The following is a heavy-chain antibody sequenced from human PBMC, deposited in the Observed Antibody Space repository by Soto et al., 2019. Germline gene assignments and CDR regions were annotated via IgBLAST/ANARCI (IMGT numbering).Heavy chain of an antibody. CDR1: GFTVSSNY. Sequence: EVQLVESGGGLVQPGESLRLSCAASGFTVSSNYMRWVRQAPGKGMEWVSLIYSGGTTDYAVSAKGRFTISRDTSKNTLYLQMNSLSALDTTVYFSAARSIVAPYWGQGTRVTVSS. J-gene: IGHJ4*02. V-gene: IGHV3-66*01. CDR2: IYSGGTT. D-gene: IGHD5-12*01. CDR3: AARSIVAPY.